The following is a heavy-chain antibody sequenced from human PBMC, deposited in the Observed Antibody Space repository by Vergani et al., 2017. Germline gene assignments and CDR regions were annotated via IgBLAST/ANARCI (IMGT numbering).Heavy chain of an antibody. CDR1: GFSFRGHG. Sequence: QVHLVESGGGVVQPGRSLTLSCVASGFSFRGHGMHWVRQAPGKGLEWVARISYDGDRRDYGDFERGRFTISRDSSKTVYLQMTSLRVEDTAMYFCAKALCYSNAWPHFDARGQGTLVTVSS. CDR2: ISYDGDRR. J-gene: IGHJ4*02. CDR3: AKALCYSNAWPHFDA. D-gene: IGHD2-2*02. V-gene: IGHV3-30*18.